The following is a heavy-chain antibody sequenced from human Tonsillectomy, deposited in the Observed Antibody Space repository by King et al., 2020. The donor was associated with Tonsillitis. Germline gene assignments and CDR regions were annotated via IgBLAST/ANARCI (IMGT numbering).Heavy chain of an antibody. CDR1: GGSISSGSYY. J-gene: IGHJ4*02. CDR3: ATMKIAARFDY. CDR2: IYTTGST. V-gene: IGHV4-61*02. Sequence: QLQESGPGLVKPSQTLSLTCTVSGGSISSGSYYWSWIRQSAGKGLEWIGRIYTTGSTNCNPSLKSRVTMSVDTSKNQFSLKLSSVTAADTAVYYCATMKIAARFDYGGQGTLVTVSS. D-gene: IGHD6-6*01.